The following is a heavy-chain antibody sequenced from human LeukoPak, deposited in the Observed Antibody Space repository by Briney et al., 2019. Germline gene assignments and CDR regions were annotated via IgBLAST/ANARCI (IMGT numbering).Heavy chain of an antibody. CDR3: ARRPRWAHSDY. CDR2: ISSSGRAI. CDR1: GFTFSSYE. J-gene: IGHJ4*02. V-gene: IGHV3-48*03. Sequence: GGSLRLSCAGSGFTFSSYEMNWVRQAPGKGLEWVSYISSSGRAIYYADSVKGRFTVSRDNAKNSLYLQMNSLRAEDTAVYYCARRPRWAHSDYWGQGTLVTVSS. D-gene: IGHD4-23*01.